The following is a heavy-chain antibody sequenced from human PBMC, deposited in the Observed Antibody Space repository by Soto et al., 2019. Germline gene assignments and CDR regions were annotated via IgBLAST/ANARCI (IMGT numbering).Heavy chain of an antibody. CDR3: ALNGVVVHDAFDI. J-gene: IGHJ3*02. D-gene: IGHD2-15*01. CDR1: GYSFTSYW. CDR2: IDPSDSYT. V-gene: IGHV5-10-1*01. Sequence: GESLKISCKGSGYSFTSYWISWVRQMPGKGLEWMGRIDPSDSYTNYSPSFQGHVTISADKSISTAYLQWSSLKASDTAMYYCALNGVVVHDAFDIWGQGTMVTVSS.